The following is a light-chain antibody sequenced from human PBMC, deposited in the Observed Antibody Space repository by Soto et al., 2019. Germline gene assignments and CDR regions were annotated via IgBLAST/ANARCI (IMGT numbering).Light chain of an antibody. CDR3: AAWDDSLNGWV. CDR1: NIGSKS. CDR2: DDS. J-gene: IGLJ3*02. V-gene: IGLV3-21*02. Sequence: SYELTQPPSVSVAPGQTARITCGGNNIGSKSVHWYQQKPGQAPVLVVYDDSDRPSGIPERFSGSKSATSASLAISGLRSDDEADYYCAAWDDSLNGWVFGGGTKLTVL.